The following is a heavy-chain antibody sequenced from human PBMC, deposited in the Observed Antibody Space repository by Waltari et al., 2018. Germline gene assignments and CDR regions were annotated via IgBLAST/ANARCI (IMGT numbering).Heavy chain of an antibody. CDR2: ISWNSGSI. J-gene: IGHJ4*02. Sequence: EVQLVESGGGLVQPGRSLRLSCAASGFSFDDYAMHWVGQAPGKGLEWVSGISWNSGSIGYAESVKGRFTISRDNAKNSLYLQMNSLRAEDTALYYCAKVLYGGNSPFDYWGQGTLVTVSS. CDR1: GFSFDDYA. D-gene: IGHD3-3*01. CDR3: AKVLYGGNSPFDY. V-gene: IGHV3-9*01.